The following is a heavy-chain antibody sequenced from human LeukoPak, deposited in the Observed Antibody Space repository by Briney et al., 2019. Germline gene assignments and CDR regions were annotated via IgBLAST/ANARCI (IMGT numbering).Heavy chain of an antibody. D-gene: IGHD2-2*01. V-gene: IGHV3-53*01. CDR1: GFTVSSNY. CDR3: ARARGYCSSTSCHLHFDC. Sequence: GGSLRLSCAASGFTVSSNYMSWVRQAPGKGLEWVSVIYSGGSTYYADSVKGRFTISRDNSKNTLYLQMNSLRAEDTAVYYCARARGYCSSTSCHLHFDCWGQGTLVTVSS. J-gene: IGHJ4*02. CDR2: IYSGGST.